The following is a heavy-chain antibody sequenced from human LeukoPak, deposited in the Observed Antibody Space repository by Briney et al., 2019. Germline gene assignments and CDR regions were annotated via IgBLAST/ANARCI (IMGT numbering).Heavy chain of an antibody. Sequence: GGSLRLSCAASGFTFSGYAMNWVRQAPGKGLEWVSLIFASGSTTKYADSVKGRFTISRDNSKNTLYLQMNSLRAEDTAVYYCAKHGYNSGVYDAFDIWGQGTRVTVSS. D-gene: IGHD6-19*01. CDR2: IFASGSTT. CDR1: GFTFSGYA. J-gene: IGHJ3*02. V-gene: IGHV3-23*05. CDR3: AKHGYNSGVYDAFDI.